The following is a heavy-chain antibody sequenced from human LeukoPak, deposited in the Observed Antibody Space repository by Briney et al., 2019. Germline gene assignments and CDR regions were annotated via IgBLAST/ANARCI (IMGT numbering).Heavy chain of an antibody. CDR2: INNGGGGT. V-gene: IGHV3-23*01. J-gene: IGHJ6*02. D-gene: IGHD2-21*01. CDR3: AKARGDRSSYGMDV. CDR1: GFTFSNYA. Sequence: GGSLRLSCAASGFTFSNYAMSWVRQAPGKGLEWLSAINNGGGGTYYAESVKGRFTISRDNSGNTLSLQMNNLRAEDTALYYCAKARGDRSSYGMDVWGQGTTVIVPS.